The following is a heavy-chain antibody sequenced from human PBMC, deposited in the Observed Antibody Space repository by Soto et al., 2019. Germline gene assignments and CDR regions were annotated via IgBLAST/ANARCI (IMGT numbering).Heavy chain of an antibody. CDR2: ISATGGSI. V-gene: IGHV3-23*01. J-gene: IGHJ4*02. CDR1: GFTFSDYY. Sequence: PGGSLRLSCAASGFTFSDYYMSWFRQAPGKGLEWVATISATGGSIYYADSVKGRFTISRDNSKNTLYLQMNGLRVEDMAVYYCAKDRLAGNFDYWGQGTQVTVSS. CDR3: AKDRLAGNFDY.